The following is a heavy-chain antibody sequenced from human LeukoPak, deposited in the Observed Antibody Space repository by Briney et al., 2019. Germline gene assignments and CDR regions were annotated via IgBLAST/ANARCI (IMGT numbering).Heavy chain of an antibody. V-gene: IGHV4-59*01. D-gene: IGHD3-10*01. CDR2: IYYSGST. Sequence: SETLSLTCTVSGGSISSYYWSWIRQPPGKGLEWIGYIYYSGSTNYNPSLKSRVTISVDTSKNQFSLKLNSVTAADTAVYYCARETRFGEPFDYWGQGTLVTVSS. CDR3: ARETRFGEPFDY. CDR1: GGSISSYY. J-gene: IGHJ4*02.